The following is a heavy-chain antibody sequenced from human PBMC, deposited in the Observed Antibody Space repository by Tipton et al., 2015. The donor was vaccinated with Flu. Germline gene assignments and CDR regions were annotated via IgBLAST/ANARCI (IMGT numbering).Heavy chain of an antibody. V-gene: IGHV4-39*07. CDR1: GGSISGTSNY. D-gene: IGHD3-3*01. CDR3: ARDSRVNPIFDYTYYGLDI. J-gene: IGHJ6*01. Sequence: TLSLTCNVSGGSISGTSNYWAWIRQPPGKGLEWIATIYHSGGTYQNPSLQRRVTISVETSKNQFSLKLSSVTAADSAVYYCARDSRVNPIFDYTYYGLDIWGQGTTVTISP. CDR2: IYHSGGT.